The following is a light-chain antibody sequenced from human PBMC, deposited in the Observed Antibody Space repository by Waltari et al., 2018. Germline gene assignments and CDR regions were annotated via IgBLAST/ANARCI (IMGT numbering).Light chain of an antibody. CDR1: QGISDH. CDR2: AAS. J-gene: IGKJ1*01. Sequence: DIQMTQSPTSLSAFVGDGVTITCRASQGISDHLAWFQQKPGKAPKSLIYAASRLQSGVQSKFSGSGSGTDFTLTISNLRPEDIATYYCQQYKSYPWTFGQGTKVEI. CDR3: QQYKSYPWT. V-gene: IGKV1-16*02.